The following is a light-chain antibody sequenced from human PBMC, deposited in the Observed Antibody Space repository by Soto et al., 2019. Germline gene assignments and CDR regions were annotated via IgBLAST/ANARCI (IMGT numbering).Light chain of an antibody. V-gene: IGKV1-39*01. CDR1: QSISSW. J-gene: IGKJ5*01. Sequence: QMTQSPSTLSASVGDRVTITCRASQSISSWLAWYQQKPGKAPKLLIYSASTLQTGVPSRFTGSGSGTDFTLSISSLQPKDTATYYCQQGYGTTFTFGQGTRLEI. CDR2: SAS. CDR3: QQGYGTTFT.